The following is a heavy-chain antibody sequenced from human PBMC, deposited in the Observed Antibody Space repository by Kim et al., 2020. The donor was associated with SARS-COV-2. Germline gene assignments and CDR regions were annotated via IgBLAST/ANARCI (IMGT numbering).Heavy chain of an antibody. D-gene: IGHD1-7*01. V-gene: IGHV3-23*01. Sequence: SVKGRFTISRDNSKNTLYLQMNSLRAEDTAVYYCAKAPLELGEYYYYMDVWGKGTTVTVSS. J-gene: IGHJ6*03. CDR3: AKAPLELGEYYYYMDV.